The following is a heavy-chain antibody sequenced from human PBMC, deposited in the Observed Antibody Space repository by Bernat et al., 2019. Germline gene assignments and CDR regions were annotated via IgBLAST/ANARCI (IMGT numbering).Heavy chain of an antibody. Sequence: EVQLLESGGGLVQPGGSLRLSCAASGFTFSSYAMSWVRQAPGKGLEWVSAISGSGGSTYYADSVKGRFTISRVNSKNTLYLQMNSLRAEDTAVYYCARGGSYCSSTSCYPPHFDYWGQGTLVTVSS. CDR2: ISGSGGST. CDR1: GFTFSSYA. V-gene: IGHV3-23*01. D-gene: IGHD2-2*01. CDR3: ARGGSYCSSTSCYPPHFDY. J-gene: IGHJ4*02.